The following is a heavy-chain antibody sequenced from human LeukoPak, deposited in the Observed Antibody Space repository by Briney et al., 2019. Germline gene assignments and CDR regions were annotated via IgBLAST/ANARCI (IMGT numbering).Heavy chain of an antibody. V-gene: IGHV3-74*01. CDR1: GFTFSSYW. J-gene: IGHJ4*02. D-gene: IGHD1-14*01. CDR3: ARVRYCDY. CDR2: INSDGSST. Sequence: PWGVLSLSCAASGFTFSSYWMHWVRQAPGKGLVWVSRINSDGSSTNYADSVKGRFTISRDNAKNTLYLQMNRLRAEDTAVYYCARVRYCDYWGQGTLVTVSS.